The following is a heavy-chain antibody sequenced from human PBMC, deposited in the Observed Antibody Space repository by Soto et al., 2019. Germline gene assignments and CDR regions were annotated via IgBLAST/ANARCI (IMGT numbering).Heavy chain of an antibody. CDR2: ISSSGTYI. CDR3: ARDPSDCSSTSCWGYYALDV. V-gene: IGHV3-21*01. Sequence: SGGGLVKPGGSLRLSCAASGFTFSTYSMNWVRQAPGKGLEWVSSISSSGTYIHYADSLKGRFTISRDNAKNSLYLQMISLRAEDTAVYYCARDPSDCSSTSCWGYYALDVWGQGTTVTVSS. CDR1: GFTFSTYS. J-gene: IGHJ6*02. D-gene: IGHD2-2*01.